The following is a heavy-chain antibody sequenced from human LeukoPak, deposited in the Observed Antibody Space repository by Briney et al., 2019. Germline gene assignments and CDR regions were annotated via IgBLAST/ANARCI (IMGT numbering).Heavy chain of an antibody. Sequence: GGSLRLSCTASGYTFSSYAMNWVRQAPGKGLEWVSAISGSGESTYYADSVKGRFTISRENSKSTLYLQMNSLRAEDTALYYCAKARGYSSSSENNWFDPWGQGTLVTVSS. CDR1: GYTFSSYA. D-gene: IGHD6-6*01. CDR2: ISGSGEST. J-gene: IGHJ5*02. CDR3: AKARGYSSSSENNWFDP. V-gene: IGHV3-23*01.